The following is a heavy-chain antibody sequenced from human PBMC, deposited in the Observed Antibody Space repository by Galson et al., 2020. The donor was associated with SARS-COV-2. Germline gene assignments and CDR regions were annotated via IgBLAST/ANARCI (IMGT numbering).Heavy chain of an antibody. CDR3: ARAFEAYGMDV. Sequence: SETLSLTCTVSGGSISSGGYYWSWIRQHPGTGLEWIGYIYYSGSTYYNPSLKSRVTISVDTSKNQFSLKLSSVTAADTAVYYCARAFEAYGMDVWGQGTTVTVSS. CDR2: IYYSGST. CDR1: GGSISSGGYY. V-gene: IGHV4-31*03. J-gene: IGHJ6*02.